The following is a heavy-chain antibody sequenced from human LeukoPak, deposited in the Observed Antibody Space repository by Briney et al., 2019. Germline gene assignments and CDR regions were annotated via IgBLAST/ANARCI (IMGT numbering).Heavy chain of an antibody. CDR1: GFTFSDYY. D-gene: IGHD6-13*01. CDR3: ARDGGSSWYFDY. CDR2: ISSSGNST. Sequence: GGSLRLSCAASGFTFSDYYMSWIRQAPGKGLEWVSYISSSGNSTYYSDSVRGRFTISRDNARNSLHLQMNSLRAEDTAVYYCARDGGSSWYFDYWGQGTLATVSS. V-gene: IGHV3-11*04. J-gene: IGHJ4*02.